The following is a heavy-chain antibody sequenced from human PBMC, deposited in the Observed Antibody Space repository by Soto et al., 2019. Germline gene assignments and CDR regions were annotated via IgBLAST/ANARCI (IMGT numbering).Heavy chain of an antibody. CDR1: GFTFSSCW. Sequence: EVQLVESGGGLVQPGGSLRLSCAASGFTFSSCWMTWVRQAPGKGLEWVANIKQDGSEKYYADSVKGRFTISRDNAKDPLYLEKNSLRGEDPAGEFWSGGGSDSSWYWRDWGQGTLVTVSS. V-gene: IGHV3-7*05. D-gene: IGHD6-13*01. CDR3: SGGGSDSSWYWRD. CDR2: IKQDGSEK. J-gene: IGHJ4*02.